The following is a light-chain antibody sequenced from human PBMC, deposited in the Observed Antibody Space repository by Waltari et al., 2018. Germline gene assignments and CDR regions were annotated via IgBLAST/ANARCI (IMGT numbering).Light chain of an antibody. V-gene: IGKV2-30*02. CDR2: MVS. CDR3: MQSTHWPPWT. Sequence: DVVMTQSPLSLPVTLGQPASIPSRSSESLVHTDGNTYLHWFKQRPGQSPSRLRYMVSQRDCGVPDRCSGSGAGTDFTLKISRVEAEDVAIYYCMQSTHWPPWTFGQGTKVEIK. CDR1: ESLVHTDGNTY. J-gene: IGKJ1*01.